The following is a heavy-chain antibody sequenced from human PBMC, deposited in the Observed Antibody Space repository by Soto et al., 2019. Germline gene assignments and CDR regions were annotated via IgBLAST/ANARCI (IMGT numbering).Heavy chain of an antibody. CDR1: GFTFSSFS. D-gene: IGHD2-2*01. CDR2: MSSGGSYI. Sequence: EVQMVESGGGLVKPGGSLRLSCAASGFTFSSFSMNWVRQAPGKGLEWVSSMSSGGSYISYADSVKGRFTISRDNAKNSLYLQMLSLRAEDTAVYYCARHEVRGYCSSTSCYGEGMDVWGQGTTVTVSS. CDR3: ARHEVRGYCSSTSCYGEGMDV. V-gene: IGHV3-21*01. J-gene: IGHJ6*02.